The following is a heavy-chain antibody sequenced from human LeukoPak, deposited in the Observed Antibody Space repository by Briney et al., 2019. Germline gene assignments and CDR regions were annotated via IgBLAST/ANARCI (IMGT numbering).Heavy chain of an antibody. Sequence: ETLSLTCTVSGGSISSYYWSWVRQAPGKGLEWVANINQDGSDKYYVDSVKGRFTISRDNAKKSLYLQMNSLRAEDTAVYYCARDGNILTGYYADYWGQGTLVTVSS. J-gene: IGHJ4*02. V-gene: IGHV3-7*01. CDR2: INQDGSDK. CDR1: GGSISSYY. CDR3: ARDGNILTGYYADY. D-gene: IGHD3-9*01.